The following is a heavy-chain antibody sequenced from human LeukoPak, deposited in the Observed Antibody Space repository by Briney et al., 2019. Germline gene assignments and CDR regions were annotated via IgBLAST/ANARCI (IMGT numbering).Heavy chain of an antibody. J-gene: IGHJ5*02. V-gene: IGHV1-46*01. Sequence: GASVTVSCTASGYTFTSYYVHWVRQAPGQGLEWMGVINPSDGITSYAQKFQGRITMTRDTSTTTVYMELSSLRSEDTAVYYCARDKSITLYDFWSGHYRTWFDPWGQGSLVTVSS. CDR1: GYTFTSYY. CDR2: INPSDGIT. CDR3: ARDKSITLYDFWSGHYRTWFDP. D-gene: IGHD3-3*01.